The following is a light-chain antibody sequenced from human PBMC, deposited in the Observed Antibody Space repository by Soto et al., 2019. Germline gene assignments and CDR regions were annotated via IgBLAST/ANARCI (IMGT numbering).Light chain of an antibody. Sequence: DIQLTQSPSFLSASVGDRVTITCRASQGISSDLAWYQQNPGKAPKLLIYAASTLQNGVPSTFRGSGSGTEFTLTISSLKPEDFGTYYCQQFKSYPITFGQGTRLEIK. CDR3: QQFKSYPIT. CDR1: QGISSD. CDR2: AAS. V-gene: IGKV1-9*01. J-gene: IGKJ5*01.